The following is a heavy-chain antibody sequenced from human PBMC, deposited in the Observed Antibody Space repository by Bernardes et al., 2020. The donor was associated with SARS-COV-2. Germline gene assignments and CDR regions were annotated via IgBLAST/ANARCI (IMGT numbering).Heavy chain of an antibody. Sequence: ASVKVSCKASGYIFTAYYIHWVRRAPGQGLEWMGWINPKSGDTNYAQNFQGRVTMTRDTSISTGYMELRRLTSDDTAVYFCASVTWSQRDDFDIWGQGTKVTVSS. CDR1: GYIFTAYY. D-gene: IGHD1-26*01. J-gene: IGHJ3*02. CDR2: INPKSGDT. CDR3: ASVTWSQRDDFDI. V-gene: IGHV1-2*02.